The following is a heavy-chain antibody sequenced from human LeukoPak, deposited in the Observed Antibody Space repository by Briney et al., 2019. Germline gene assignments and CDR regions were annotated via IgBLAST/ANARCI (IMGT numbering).Heavy chain of an antibody. V-gene: IGHV5-51*01. CDR1: GYSFTSYW. CDR3: ARRQDILTGYNFDY. D-gene: IGHD3-9*01. Sequence: GESLKISCKGSGYSFTSYWIGWVRQMPGKGLEWMGIIYPGDSDTRYSPSFQGQVTISADKSISAAYLQWSSLKASDTAVYYCARRQDILTGYNFDYWGQGTLVAVSS. J-gene: IGHJ4*02. CDR2: IYPGDSDT.